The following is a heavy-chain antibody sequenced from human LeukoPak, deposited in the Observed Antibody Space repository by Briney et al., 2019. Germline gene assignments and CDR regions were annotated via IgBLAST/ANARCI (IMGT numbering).Heavy chain of an antibody. Sequence: GRSLRLSCTASGFTFGDYAMSWVRQAPGKGLEWVGFIRSKAYGGTTEYAASVKGRFTISRDDSKSIAYLQMNSLKTEDTAVYYCTRDPYSLYCSSTSCSSGNWFDPWGQGTLVTVPS. CDR1: GFTFGDYA. CDR2: IRSKAYGGTT. D-gene: IGHD2-2*01. CDR3: TRDPYSLYCSSTSCSSGNWFDP. J-gene: IGHJ5*02. V-gene: IGHV3-49*04.